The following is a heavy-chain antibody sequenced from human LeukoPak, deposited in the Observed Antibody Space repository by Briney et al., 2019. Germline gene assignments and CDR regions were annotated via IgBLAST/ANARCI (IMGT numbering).Heavy chain of an antibody. Sequence: GGSLRLSCAASGFTFSSYGMSWVRQAPGKGLEWVSAISGSGGSTYYADSVKGRFTISRDNAKNTLYLQMNSLRAEDTAVYYCAKGYYASGSYGWFDYWGQGTLVTVSS. CDR1: GFTFSSYG. J-gene: IGHJ4*02. CDR3: AKGYYASGSYGWFDY. D-gene: IGHD3-10*01. V-gene: IGHV3-23*01. CDR2: ISGSGGST.